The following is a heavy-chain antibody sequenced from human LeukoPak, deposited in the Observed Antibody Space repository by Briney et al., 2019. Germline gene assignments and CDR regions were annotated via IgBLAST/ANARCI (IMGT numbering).Heavy chain of an antibody. D-gene: IGHD2-15*01. CDR1: GGTFSSYA. J-gene: IGHJ5*02. Sequence: SVKVSCKASGGTFSSYAISWVRQAPGQGLEWMGGIIPIFGTANYAQKFQGRVTITADKSTSTAYMELSSLRSDDTAVYYCARDNSGGSTWWFDPWGQGTLVTVSS. V-gene: IGHV1-69*06. CDR2: IIPIFGTA. CDR3: ARDNSGGSTWWFDP.